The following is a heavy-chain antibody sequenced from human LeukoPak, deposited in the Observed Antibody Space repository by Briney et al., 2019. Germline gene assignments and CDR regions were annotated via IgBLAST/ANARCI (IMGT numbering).Heavy chain of an antibody. Sequence: GGSLRLSCAASGFTFSSYAMHWVRQAPGKGLEWVAVISYDGSNKYYADSVKGRFTISRDNSKNTLYPQMNSLRAEDTAVYYCAAPATTVTYYWYFDLWGRGTLVTVSS. CDR2: ISYDGSNK. CDR1: GFTFSSYA. J-gene: IGHJ2*01. CDR3: AAPATTVTYYWYFDL. D-gene: IGHD4-4*01. V-gene: IGHV3-30-3*01.